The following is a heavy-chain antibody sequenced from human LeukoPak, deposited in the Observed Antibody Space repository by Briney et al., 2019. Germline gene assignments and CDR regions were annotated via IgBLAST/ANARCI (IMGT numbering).Heavy chain of an antibody. CDR2: IYYSGST. Sequence: SETLSLTCTVSGGSISSYYWSWIRQPPGKGLEWIGYIYYSGSTYYNPSLKSRVTISVDTSKNQFSLKLSSVTAADTAVYYCAKFWSGTFDYWGQGTLVTVSS. CDR1: GGSISSYY. V-gene: IGHV4-59*06. D-gene: IGHD3-3*01. CDR3: AKFWSGTFDY. J-gene: IGHJ4*02.